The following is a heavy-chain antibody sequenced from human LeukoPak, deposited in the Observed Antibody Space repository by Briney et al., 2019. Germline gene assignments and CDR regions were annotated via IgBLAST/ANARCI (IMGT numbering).Heavy chain of an antibody. D-gene: IGHD3-10*01. CDR1: GSTFSRYV. CDR2: ISGSGGDT. Sequence: GGSLRLSCAASGSTFSRYVMTWVRQAPGKGLEWVSVISGSGGDTYYTDSVEGRFTISRDNSKNTLYLEMNSLRAEDTALYSCARMVRGVYIDYWGQGSLVTVSS. CDR3: ARMVRGVYIDY. J-gene: IGHJ4*02. V-gene: IGHV3-23*01.